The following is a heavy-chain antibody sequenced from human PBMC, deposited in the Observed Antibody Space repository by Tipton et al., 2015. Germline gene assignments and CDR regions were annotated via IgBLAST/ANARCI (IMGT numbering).Heavy chain of an antibody. CDR1: GTSLSGFY. V-gene: IGHV4-59*01. CDR3: ARENAYYYGMDV. CDR2: IRYSGGT. D-gene: IGHD1-1*01. Sequence: TLSLTCTVSGTSLSGFYWTWIRQPPGKGLEWIGYIRYSGGTNYKPSLRGRVSISLDMSKNQFSLKLRSVTAADTAMYFCARENAYYYGMDVWGQGTTATVSS. J-gene: IGHJ6*02.